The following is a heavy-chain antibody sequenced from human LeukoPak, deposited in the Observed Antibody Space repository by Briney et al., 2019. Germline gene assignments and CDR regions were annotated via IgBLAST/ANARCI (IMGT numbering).Heavy chain of an antibody. J-gene: IGHJ4*02. CDR3: ARVRIVGATYYFDY. D-gene: IGHD1-26*01. CDR1: GFTFSDYY. V-gene: IGHV3-11*05. CDR2: ITGTTTYT. Sequence: PGGSLRLSCAASGFTFSDYYMSWIRQAPGKGLEWVSFITGTTTYTYYADSVKGRFTISRDNAKKSLYLQMISLGAEDTAVYYCARVRIVGATYYFDYWGQGTLVTVSS.